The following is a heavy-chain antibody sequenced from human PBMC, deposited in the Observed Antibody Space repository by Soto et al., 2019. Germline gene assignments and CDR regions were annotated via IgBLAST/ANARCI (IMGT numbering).Heavy chain of an antibody. CDR3: ATMGTPAAGLYYFDY. Sequence: QVQLQESGPGLVKPSQTLSLTCTVSGGSISSGNYYWSWIRQPPGKGLEWIGFISHSGSTYYRATLKSRLTKSVDTSKNQFPLNLSFVTAADTAVYYCATMGTPAAGLYYFDYWGQGTLVTVSS. CDR1: GGSISSGNYY. J-gene: IGHJ4*02. CDR2: ISHSGST. V-gene: IGHV4-30-4*01. D-gene: IGHD1-1*01.